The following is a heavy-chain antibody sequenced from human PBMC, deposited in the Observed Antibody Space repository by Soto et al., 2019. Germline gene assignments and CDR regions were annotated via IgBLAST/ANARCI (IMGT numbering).Heavy chain of an antibody. J-gene: IGHJ4*02. D-gene: IGHD3-10*01. CDR2: ISGSGGTT. Sequence: EVQLLESGGGLVQPGGSLRLSCAASGFTFSSYVMNWVRQAPGKGLEWVSGISGSGGTTHYADSVKGRFTISRDNSKNTLYLQMNSLRAEDTAVYYCAKEDLWFGEKSFDYWAQGTLVTVSS. CDR3: AKEDLWFGEKSFDY. CDR1: GFTFSSYV. V-gene: IGHV3-23*01.